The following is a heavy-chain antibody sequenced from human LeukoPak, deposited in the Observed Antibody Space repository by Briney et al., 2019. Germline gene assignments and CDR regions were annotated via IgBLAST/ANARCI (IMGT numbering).Heavy chain of an antibody. V-gene: IGHV3-20*04. CDR2: INWNGAWT. CDR1: GFKFDDYG. Sequence: GGCLRLSCAASGFKFDDYGMSWVRQAPGKGLEWGCDINWNGAWTGYADSVKGRFTISRDNAKNSLYLQMNSLRAEDTALYYCAGYYYDSSRGFDLWGQGTLVTVSA. J-gene: IGHJ5*02. D-gene: IGHD3-22*01. CDR3: AGYYYDSSRGFDL.